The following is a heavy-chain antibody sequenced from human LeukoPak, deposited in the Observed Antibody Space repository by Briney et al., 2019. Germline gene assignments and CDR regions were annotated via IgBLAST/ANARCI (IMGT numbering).Heavy chain of an antibody. D-gene: IGHD6-19*01. J-gene: IGHJ6*03. CDR3: ARDLRSAVAGSTSNYYYYYMDV. V-gene: IGHV4-4*07. Sequence: PSETLSLTCTVSGGSISSYYWSWIRQPAGKGLEWIGRICTSGSTNYNPSLKSRVTMSVDTSKNQFSLKLSSVTAADTAVYYCARDLRSAVAGSTSNYYYYYMDVWGKGTTVTVSS. CDR2: ICTSGST. CDR1: GGSISSYY.